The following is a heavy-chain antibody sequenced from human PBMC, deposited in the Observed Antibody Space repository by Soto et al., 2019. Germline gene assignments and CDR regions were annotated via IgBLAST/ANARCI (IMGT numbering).Heavy chain of an antibody. CDR3: ARDEGRRSTSWQNYYYYMDV. Sequence: QVQLQESGPGLVKPSETLSLTCTVSGGSISSYYWSWIRQPPGKGLEWIGYICYSGSTNYNPSLKSRVTISVDTSKNQFSLKLSSVTAADTAVYYCARDEGRRSTSWQNYYYYMDVWGKGTTVTVSS. CDR2: ICYSGST. V-gene: IGHV4-59*01. D-gene: IGHD2-2*01. J-gene: IGHJ6*03. CDR1: GGSISSYY.